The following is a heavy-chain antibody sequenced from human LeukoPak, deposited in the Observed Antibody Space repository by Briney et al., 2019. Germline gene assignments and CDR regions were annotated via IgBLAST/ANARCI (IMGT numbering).Heavy chain of an antibody. V-gene: IGHV1-58*02. CDR2: IVVGSGNT. D-gene: IGHD3-22*01. CDR1: GFTFTSSA. J-gene: IGHJ4*02. Sequence: SVKVSCKASGFTFTSSAMQWVRQARGQRPEWIGWIVVGSGNTNYAQKFQERVTITRDMSTSTAYMELSSLRSEDTAVFYCAAVLDDSSGYYSFLGYWGQGTLVTVSS. CDR3: AAVLDDSSGYYSFLGY.